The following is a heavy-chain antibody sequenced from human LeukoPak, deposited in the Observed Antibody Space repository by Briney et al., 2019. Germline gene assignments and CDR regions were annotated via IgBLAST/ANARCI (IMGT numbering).Heavy chain of an antibody. CDR1: GYTFSDNY. CDR2: INPKSGDT. J-gene: IGHJ5*01. Sequence: ASVKVSCKXSGYTFSDNYMYWLRQAPGEGLEWMGRINPKSGDTNYSQNFQGRVTMTRDTSMNTAYMELSRLRSDDTAVYFCARGYCSGGSCYLVENWFDFWGQGTLVTVSS. CDR3: ARGYCSGGSCYLVENWFDF. D-gene: IGHD2-15*01. V-gene: IGHV1-2*06.